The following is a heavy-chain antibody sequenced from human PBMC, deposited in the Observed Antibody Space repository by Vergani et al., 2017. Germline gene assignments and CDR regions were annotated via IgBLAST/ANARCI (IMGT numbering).Heavy chain of an antibody. V-gene: IGHV3-11*01. J-gene: IGHJ4*01. CDR1: GFTFSDYY. D-gene: IGHD2/OR15-2a*01. Sequence: QVQLVESGGNLVKPGGSLRLSCAASGFTFSDYYMTWIRQAPGKGLEWISYISSSGSTIYYADSVKGRFTISRDNAKNSLYLQMNSLRAEDTAVYYCVKEKIDLRSYFFDSWGHGILVTVSS. CDR3: VKEKIDLRSYFFDS. CDR2: ISSSGSTI.